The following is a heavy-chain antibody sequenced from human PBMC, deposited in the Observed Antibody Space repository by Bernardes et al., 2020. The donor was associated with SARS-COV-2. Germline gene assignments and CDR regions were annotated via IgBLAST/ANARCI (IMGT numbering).Heavy chain of an antibody. CDR3: AKAAESSGPFDY. CDR2: MFYTGST. V-gene: IGHV4-59*11. Sequence: SETLSLTCTVSGGSISSHYWSWIRQPPGKGLEWIGHMFYTGSTNYNPSLKSRVTISVDTSKKQFSLKLNSVTAADTAVYFCAKAAESSGPFDYWGQGTLLTVSS. CDR1: GGSISSHY. J-gene: IGHJ4*02. D-gene: IGHD3-10*01.